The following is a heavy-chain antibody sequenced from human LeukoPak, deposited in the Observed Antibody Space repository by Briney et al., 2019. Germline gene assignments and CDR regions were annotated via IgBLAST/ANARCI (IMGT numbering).Heavy chain of an antibody. CDR3: AGYGSGSF. CDR2: ISSTSSTI. V-gene: IGHV3-48*04. D-gene: IGHD3-10*01. J-gene: IGHJ4*02. CDR1: GFTFSSHN. Sequence: GGSLRLSCAASGFTFSSHNTNWVRQAPGKGLEWVSYISSTSSTIYYADSVKGRFIISRDNAKNSLYLQMNSLRAEDTAMYYCAGYGSGSFWGQGTLVTVSS.